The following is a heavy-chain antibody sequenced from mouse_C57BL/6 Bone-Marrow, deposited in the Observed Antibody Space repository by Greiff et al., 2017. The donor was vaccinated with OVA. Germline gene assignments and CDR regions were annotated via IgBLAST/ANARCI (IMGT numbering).Heavy chain of an antibody. D-gene: IGHD1-1*01. Sequence: EVMLVESGGGLVKPGGSLKLSCAASGFTFSDYGMHWVRQAPEKGLEWVAYISSGSSTIYYADTVKGRFTSSRDNAKNTLFLQMTSLRAEDTAMYYCARGGYYGSSPFAYWGQGTLVTVSA. J-gene: IGHJ3*01. CDR1: GFTFSDYG. CDR2: ISSGSSTI. CDR3: ARGGYYGSSPFAY. V-gene: IGHV5-17*01.